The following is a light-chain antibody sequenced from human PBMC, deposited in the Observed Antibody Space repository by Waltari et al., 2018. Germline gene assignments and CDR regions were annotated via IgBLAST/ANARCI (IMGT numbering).Light chain of an antibody. J-gene: IGLJ2*01. Sequence: SYVLTQPPSVSVAPGPPARITCGGHNIGDNTVHGYQQRPGRAPVLVVFDDRDRPAGIPERFSGSNSGNTATLTISRVEAGDEADYYCQVWDRSSDVVFGGGTKLTVL. CDR3: QVWDRSSDVV. CDR2: DDR. CDR1: NIGDNT. V-gene: IGLV3-21*02.